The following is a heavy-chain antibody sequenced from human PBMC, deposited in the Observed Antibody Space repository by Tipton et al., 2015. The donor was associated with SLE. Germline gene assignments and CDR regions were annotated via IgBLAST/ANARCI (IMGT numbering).Heavy chain of an antibody. J-gene: IGHJ3*02. CDR2: IYHSGST. D-gene: IGHD1-26*01. Sequence: TLSLTCEVYGGSFSGYYWHWIRQPPGKGLEWIGSIYHSGSTYYNPSLKSRVTISVDTSKNQFSLNRSSVTAADTALYFCARDSVGITRGDAFDIWGQGTMVTVSS. V-gene: IGHV4-34*01. CDR1: GGSFSGYY. CDR3: ARDSVGITRGDAFDI.